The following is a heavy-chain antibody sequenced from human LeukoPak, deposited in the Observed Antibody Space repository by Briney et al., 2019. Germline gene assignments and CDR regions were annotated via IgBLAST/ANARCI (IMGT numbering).Heavy chain of an antibody. V-gene: IGHV3-74*01. J-gene: IGHJ3*01. CDR1: GFTFSSYW. Sequence: GGSLRLSCAASGFTFSSYWMHWVRQAPEKGLVWVSRINSDGSSTSYADSVKGRFTISRDNAKNSLYLQMNSLRAEDTAVYYCARDARGDGFDVWGQGTMVTVSS. D-gene: IGHD3-10*01. CDR3: ARDARGDGFDV. CDR2: INSDGSST.